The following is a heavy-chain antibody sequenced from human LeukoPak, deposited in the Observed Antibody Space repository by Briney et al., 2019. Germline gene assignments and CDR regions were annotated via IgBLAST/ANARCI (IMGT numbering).Heavy chain of an antibody. CDR2: IYYSGST. CDR1: GGSISNYY. CDR3: ARHSSYGIYYSDY. D-gene: IGHD6-19*01. V-gene: IGHV4-59*01. Sequence: SETLSLTCTVSGGSISNYYWSWIRQPPGKGLEWIGYIYYSGSTNYNPSLKSRVTISVDTSKNQFSLKLSSVTAADTAVYYCARHSSYGIYYSDYWGQGTLVTVSS. J-gene: IGHJ4*02.